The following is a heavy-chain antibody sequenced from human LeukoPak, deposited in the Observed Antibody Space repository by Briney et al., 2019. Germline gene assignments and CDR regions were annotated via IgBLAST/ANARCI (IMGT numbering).Heavy chain of an antibody. V-gene: IGHV4-34*01. J-gene: IGHJ5*02. CDR2: SNHSGST. Sequence: SETLSPTCAVYGGSFSGYYWSWIRQPPGKGLEWIGESNHSGSTNYNPSLKSRVTISVDTSKNQFSLKLSSVTAADTAVYYCARGWRITMVRGVITYNWFDPWGQGTLVTVSS. CDR3: ARGWRITMVRGVITYNWFDP. D-gene: IGHD3-10*01. CDR1: GGSFSGYY.